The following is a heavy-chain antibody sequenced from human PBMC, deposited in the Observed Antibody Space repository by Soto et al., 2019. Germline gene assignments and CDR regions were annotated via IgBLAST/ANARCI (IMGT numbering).Heavy chain of an antibody. D-gene: IGHD6-13*01. J-gene: IGHJ6*02. V-gene: IGHV3-30*18. Sequence: QVQLVESGGGVVQPGRSLRLSCAASGFTFSSYGMHWVRQAPGKGLEWVAVISYDGSNKYYADSVKGRFTISRDNPKNRLYLQMNSLRAEDTAVYYCAKEGYSSSWTTGYYYGMDVWGQGTTVTVSS. CDR2: ISYDGSNK. CDR3: AKEGYSSSWTTGYYYGMDV. CDR1: GFTFSSYG.